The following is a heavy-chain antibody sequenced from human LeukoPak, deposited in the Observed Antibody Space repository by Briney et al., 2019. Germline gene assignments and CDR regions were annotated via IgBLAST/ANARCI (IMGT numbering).Heavy chain of an antibody. CDR2: FHHSGST. Sequence: PSETLSLTCAVFGGSLSLYYWSWIRQPPGKGLGWIGEFHHSGSTNYDPSLKSRVIISIDTSKSQFSLRLSSVTAADTAVYYCARHSYESSDYYYRRFDYWGQGSLVTVSS. V-gene: IGHV4-34*01. CDR1: GGSLSLYY. J-gene: IGHJ4*02. D-gene: IGHD3-22*01. CDR3: ARHSYESSDYYYRRFDY.